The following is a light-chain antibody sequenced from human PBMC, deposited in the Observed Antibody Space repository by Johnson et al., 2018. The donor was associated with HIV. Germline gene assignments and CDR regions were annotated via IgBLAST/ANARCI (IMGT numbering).Light chain of an antibody. V-gene: IGLV1-51*02. CDR2: ENN. J-gene: IGLJ1*01. CDR3: GTWDSSLSGLYV. Sequence: QSVLTQPPSVSAAPGQKVTISCSGSSSNIGNNYVSWYQQLPGTAPKLLIYENNKRPSGIPDRFSGSKYGTSATLGITGLQTGDEADYYCGTWDSSLSGLYVFGTETKVTVL. CDR1: SSNIGNNY.